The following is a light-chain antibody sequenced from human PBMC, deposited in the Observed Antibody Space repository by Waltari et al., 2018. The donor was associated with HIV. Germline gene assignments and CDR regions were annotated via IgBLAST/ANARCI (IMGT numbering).Light chain of an antibody. CDR1: SSDVGGYNY. CDR3: SSYAGSDIYVV. V-gene: IGLV2-8*01. CDR2: EVS. Sequence: QSALTQPPSASGSLGQSVTISCSGTSSDVGGYNYVSWYQEHPGKAPKLMIYEVSKRPSGVPNLFSGSKVGNTASLTVSGLQAEDEADYYCSSYAGSDIYVVFGGGTKLTVL. J-gene: IGLJ2*01.